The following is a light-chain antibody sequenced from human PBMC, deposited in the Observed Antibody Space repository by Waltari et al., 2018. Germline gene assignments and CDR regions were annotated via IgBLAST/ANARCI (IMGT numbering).Light chain of an antibody. V-gene: IGKV3-20*01. CDR2: AAS. J-gene: IGKJ1*01. Sequence: EVVFTQSPGTLSLSPGERATLSCRASQRVSKYLAWYQQRPGQAPRLLIYAASTRATGVPGRFSGSGFGTDFSLTISRLEPEDIAVYFCQNHERLPATFGQGTRVEIK. CDR3: QNHERLPAT. CDR1: QRVSKY.